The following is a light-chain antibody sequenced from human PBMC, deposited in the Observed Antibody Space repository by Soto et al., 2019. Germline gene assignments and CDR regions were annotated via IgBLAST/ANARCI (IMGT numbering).Light chain of an antibody. CDR3: QQCSNWSPPYT. V-gene: IGKV3-11*01. CDR2: DAM. J-gene: IGKJ2*01. CDR1: QSVSVY. Sequence: EIGLTQSPATLSLAPGETATLSCRASQSVSVYLAWYQQKPGQAPRLLIYDAMHRATGIPPRFSGSGSGTDFTLTIRSLEPEDFALYFCQQCSNWSPPYTFGQGTKLEIK.